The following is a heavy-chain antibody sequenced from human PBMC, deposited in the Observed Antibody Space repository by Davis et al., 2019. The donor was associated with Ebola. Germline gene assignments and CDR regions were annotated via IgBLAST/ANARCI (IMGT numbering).Heavy chain of an antibody. Sequence: GGSLRLSCTASGFTFGDYAMSWFRQAPGKGLEWVGFIRSKAYGGTTEYAASVKGRFTISRDDSKSIAYLQMNSLKTEDTAVYYCTRDPSISPYYYYYGMDVWGKGTTVTVSS. CDR1: GFTFGDYA. V-gene: IGHV3-49*03. D-gene: IGHD2-21*01. J-gene: IGHJ6*04. CDR2: IRSKAYGGTT. CDR3: TRDPSISPYYYYYGMDV.